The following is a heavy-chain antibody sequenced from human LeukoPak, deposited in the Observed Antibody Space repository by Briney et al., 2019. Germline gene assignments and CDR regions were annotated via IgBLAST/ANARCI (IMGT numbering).Heavy chain of an antibody. D-gene: IGHD3-16*01. CDR3: ARERGGVPGY. Sequence: SETLSLTCTVSGGSISSSSYYWGWIRQPPGKGLEWIGSIYYSGSTYYNPSLKSRVTISVDTSKNQFSLKLSSVTAADTAVYYCARERGGVPGYWGQGTLVTVSS. J-gene: IGHJ4*02. CDR1: GGSISSSSYY. V-gene: IGHV4-39*07. CDR2: IYYSGST.